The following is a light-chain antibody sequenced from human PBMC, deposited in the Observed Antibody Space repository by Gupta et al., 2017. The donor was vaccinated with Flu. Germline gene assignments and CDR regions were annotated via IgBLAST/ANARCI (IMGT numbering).Light chain of an antibody. J-gene: IGKJ3*01. V-gene: IGKV3-15*01. CDR3: QHYNSWPFT. CDR1: LSVGSS. Sequence: GERATLSCRASLSVGSSLAWYQKKPGQAPRLLIYAAFMRATGIPARFTGSGSGTEFTLTISSLQPEDFGFYYCQHYNSWPFTFGPGTKLDI. CDR2: AAF.